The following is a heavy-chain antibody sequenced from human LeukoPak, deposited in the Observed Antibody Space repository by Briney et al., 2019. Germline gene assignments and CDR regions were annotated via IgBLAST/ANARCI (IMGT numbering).Heavy chain of an antibody. Sequence: ASVEVSCKASGGTFSSYAISWVRQAPGQGLEWMGGIIPIFGTANYAQKFQGRVTITADESTSTAYMELSSLRSEDTAVYYCARELYYGSGSRHNWFDPWGQGTLVTVSS. CDR3: ARELYYGSGSRHNWFDP. CDR2: IIPIFGTA. D-gene: IGHD3-10*01. CDR1: GGTFSSYA. J-gene: IGHJ5*02. V-gene: IGHV1-69*13.